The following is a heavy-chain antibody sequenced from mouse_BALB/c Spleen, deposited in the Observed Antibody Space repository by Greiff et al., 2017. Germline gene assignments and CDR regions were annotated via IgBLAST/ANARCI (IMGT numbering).Heavy chain of an antibody. J-gene: IGHJ2*01. V-gene: IGHV7-3*02. D-gene: IGHD1-1*01. CDR1: GFTFTDYY. CDR2: IRNKANGYTT. CDR3: ARDILYYYGSSWRYFDY. Sequence: EVMLVESGGGLVQPGGSLRLSCATSGFTFTDYYMSWVRQPPGKALEWLGFIRNKANGYTTEYSASVKGRFTISRDNSQSILYLQMNTLRAEDSATYYCARDILYYYGSSWRYFDYWGQGTTLTVSS.